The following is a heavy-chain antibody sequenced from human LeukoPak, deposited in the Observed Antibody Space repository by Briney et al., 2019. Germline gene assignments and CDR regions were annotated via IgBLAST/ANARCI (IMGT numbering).Heavy chain of an antibody. D-gene: IGHD3-22*01. CDR3: AKDMSLARYYYDSSGYDAFDI. Sequence: PGGSLRLSCAASGFTFSSYAMHWVRQAPGKGLEWVSGISWNSGSIGYADSVKGRFTISRDNAKNSLYLQMNSLRAEDTALYYCAKDMSLARYYYDSSGYDAFDIWGQGTMVTVSS. CDR2: ISWNSGSI. CDR1: GFTFSSYA. J-gene: IGHJ3*02. V-gene: IGHV3-9*01.